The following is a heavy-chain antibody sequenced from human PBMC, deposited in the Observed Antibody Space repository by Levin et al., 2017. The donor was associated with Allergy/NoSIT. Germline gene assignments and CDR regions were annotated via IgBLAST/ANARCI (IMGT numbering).Heavy chain of an antibody. CDR3: AKDRRNGFCASEI. CDR2: ISYDGSKT. V-gene: IGHV3-30*18. CDR1: GFTFSAHG. J-gene: IGHJ3*02. D-gene: IGHD2/OR15-2a*01. Sequence: GGSLRLSCAVSGFTFSAHGMHWVRQAPGKGLEWAAAISYDGSKTYYADSVKGRFTISRDNSENTLYLQLNSLGVEDTADYYCAKDRRNGFCASEIWGQGTMVTVSP.